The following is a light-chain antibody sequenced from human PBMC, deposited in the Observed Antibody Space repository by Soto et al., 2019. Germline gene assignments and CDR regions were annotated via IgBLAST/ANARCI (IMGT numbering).Light chain of an antibody. CDR2: GAS. J-gene: IGKJ1*01. Sequence: DIVLTQSPGSLSLSPGERATLSCRASQSVPRTYLAWYQQKPGQTPSLLIYGASTRATGIPDRFSGSGSGTDFTLTISRLEPEDFGVYYCQQYGSSYWTLRQWTKVDIK. CDR3: QQYGSSYWT. CDR1: QSVPRTY. V-gene: IGKV3-20*01.